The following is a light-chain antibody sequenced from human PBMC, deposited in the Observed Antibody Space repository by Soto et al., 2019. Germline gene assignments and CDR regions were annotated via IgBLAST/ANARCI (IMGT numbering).Light chain of an antibody. CDR2: GAS. V-gene: IGKV3-15*01. CDR3: QQYYNWPPMYT. Sequence: EMVMTQSPATLSVSPGERATLSCRASQSVSTNLAWYQHKPGQPPRHLFYGASTRATGIPARFSGSASGTEFTLTIGSLQSEDFAVYYCQQYYNWPPMYTFGQGTKLEIK. J-gene: IGKJ2*01. CDR1: QSVSTN.